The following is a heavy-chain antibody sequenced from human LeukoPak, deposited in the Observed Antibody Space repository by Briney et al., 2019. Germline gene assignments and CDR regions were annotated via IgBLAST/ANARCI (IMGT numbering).Heavy chain of an antibody. Sequence: PGGSLRPSCAASGFTFSDYYMSWIRQAPGKGLEWVSYISSSSSYTNYADSVKGRFTISRDNAKNSLYLQMNSLRAEDTAVYYYARFKREWLRSEYYFDYWGQGTLVTVSS. CDR1: GFTFSDYY. CDR2: ISSSSSYT. J-gene: IGHJ4*02. D-gene: IGHD5-12*01. CDR3: ARFKREWLRSEYYFDY. V-gene: IGHV3-11*06.